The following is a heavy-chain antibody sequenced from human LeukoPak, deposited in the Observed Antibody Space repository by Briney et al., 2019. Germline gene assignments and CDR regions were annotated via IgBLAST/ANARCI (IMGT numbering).Heavy chain of an antibody. CDR3: ATGRSWGYYYYMDV. V-gene: IGHV3-53*01. J-gene: IGHJ6*03. CDR1: GFTVSSNY. D-gene: IGHD3-16*01. CDR2: IYSGGST. Sequence: PGGSLRLSCAASGFTVSSNYMSWVRQAPGKGLEWVSVIYSGGSTHYADSVKGRFTISRDNSKNTLYLQMNSLRAEDTAVYYCATGRSWGYYYYMDVWGKGTTVTVSS.